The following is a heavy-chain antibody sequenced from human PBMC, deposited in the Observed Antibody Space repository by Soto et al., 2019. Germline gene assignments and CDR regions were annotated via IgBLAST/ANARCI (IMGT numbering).Heavy chain of an antibody. Sequence: QVQLVQSGAEVKRPGSSVKVSCKASGDTFSFYSINWVRQAPGLGLEWMGRVNPILSMSNYAQRFQGRVTXPXDQXTSTAYMELSGLRSEDTAMYYCATSYGSGYRAFDYWGQGALVTVSS. CDR1: GDTFSFYS. D-gene: IGHD3-10*01. J-gene: IGHJ4*02. V-gene: IGHV1-69*04. CDR3: ATSYGSGYRAFDY. CDR2: VNPILSMS.